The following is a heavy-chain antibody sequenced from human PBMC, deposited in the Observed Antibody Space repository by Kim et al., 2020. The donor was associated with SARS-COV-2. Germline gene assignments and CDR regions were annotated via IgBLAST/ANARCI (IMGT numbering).Heavy chain of an antibody. J-gene: IGHJ4*02. V-gene: IGHV1-69*13. CDR1: GGTFSSYA. CDR2: IIPIFGTA. CDR3: ARDRWEVVPAAMSAYFDY. Sequence: SVKVSCKASGGTFSSYAISWVRQAPGQGLEWMGGIIPIFGTANYAQKFQGRVTITADESTSTAYMELSSLRSEDTAVYYCARDRWEVVPAAMSAYFDYWGQGTLVTVSS. D-gene: IGHD2-2*01.